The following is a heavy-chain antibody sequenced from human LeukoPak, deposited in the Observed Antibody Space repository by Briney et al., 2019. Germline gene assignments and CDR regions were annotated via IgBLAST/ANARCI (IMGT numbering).Heavy chain of an antibody. Sequence: GGSLRLSCAASGFTFSSSYMSWVRQAPGKGLEWVSLIYSGDSTYYADSVKGRFTISRDNSKNTVYLQMNSLRAEDTAVYYCARGYSGSWYSFDYWGQGTLVTVSS. CDR1: GFTFSSSY. CDR2: IYSGDST. CDR3: ARGYSGSWYSFDY. V-gene: IGHV3-66*01. J-gene: IGHJ4*02. D-gene: IGHD6-13*01.